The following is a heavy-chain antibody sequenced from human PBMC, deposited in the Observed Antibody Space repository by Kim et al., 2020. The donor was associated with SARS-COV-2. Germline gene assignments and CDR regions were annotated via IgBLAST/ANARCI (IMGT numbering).Heavy chain of an antibody. J-gene: IGHJ6*02. D-gene: IGHD2-2*02. CDR1: GYTFTSYD. CDR3: ATLCSSTSCYMYYYGMDV. Sequence: ASVKVSCKASGYTFTSYDINWVRQATGQGLEWMGWMNPNSGNTGYAQKFQGRVTMTRNTSISTAYMELSSLRSEDTAVYYCATLCSSTSCYMYYYGMDVWGQGTTVTVSS. CDR2: MNPNSGNT. V-gene: IGHV1-8*01.